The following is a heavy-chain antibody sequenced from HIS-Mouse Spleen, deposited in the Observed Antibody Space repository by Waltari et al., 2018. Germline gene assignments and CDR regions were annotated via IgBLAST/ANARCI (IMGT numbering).Heavy chain of an antibody. J-gene: IGHJ2*01. Sequence: QLQLQESGPGLVKPSETLSLTCTVSGGSISSSSYYWGWIRQPPGKGLEWSGSIYYSGNTQYNPSLKSPVTISVDTSKNQFSLKLSSVTAADTAVYYCAREIPYSSSWYDWYFDLWGRGTLVTVSS. CDR1: GGSISSSSYY. V-gene: IGHV4-39*07. CDR2: IYYSGNT. CDR3: AREIPYSSSWYDWYFDL. D-gene: IGHD6-13*01.